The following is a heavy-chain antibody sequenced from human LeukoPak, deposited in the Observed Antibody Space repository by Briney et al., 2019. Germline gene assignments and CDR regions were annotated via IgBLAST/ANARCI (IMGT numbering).Heavy chain of an antibody. Sequence: GGSLRLSCAASGFTFSNYWMHWVRQAPGKGPVWVSRMNSDGINTSYADSVKGRFTISRDNAKNTLNLQMNSLRAEDTAVYYCARDLGQYYDTSDNWFDPWGQGTLVTVSS. CDR3: ARDLGQYYDTSDNWFDP. J-gene: IGHJ5*02. D-gene: IGHD3-22*01. V-gene: IGHV3-74*01. CDR1: GFTFSNYW. CDR2: MNSDGINT.